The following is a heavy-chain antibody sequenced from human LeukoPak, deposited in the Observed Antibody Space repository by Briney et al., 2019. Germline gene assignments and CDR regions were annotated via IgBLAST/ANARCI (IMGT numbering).Heavy chain of an antibody. CDR3: AKATGYSSSWDAFDI. D-gene: IGHD6-13*01. CDR1: GFTFDDYA. V-gene: IGHV3-9*01. J-gene: IGHJ3*02. Sequence: GRSLRLSCAASGFTFDDYAMHWVRQAPGKGLEGVSGISWNSGSIGYADSVKGRFTISRDNAKNSLYLQMNSLRAEDTALYYCAKATGYSSSWDAFDIWGQGTMVTVSS. CDR2: ISWNSGSI.